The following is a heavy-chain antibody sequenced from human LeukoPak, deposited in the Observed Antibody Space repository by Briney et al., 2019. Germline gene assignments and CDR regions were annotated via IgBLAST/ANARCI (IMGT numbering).Heavy chain of an antibody. J-gene: IGHJ3*01. V-gene: IGHV1-46*01. CDR2: IYPSSGST. CDR1: GYTFTSYY. D-gene: IGHD3-16*01. CDR3: ARDRLGHWGEAFDF. Sequence: ASVKVSCKASGYTFTSYYIHWVRQAPGQGLEWMGMIYPSSGSTTYTQNFQGRVIMTMDTSTSTVYMKVSSLTSEDTAVYYCARDRLGHWGEAFDFWGQGTMVTVSS.